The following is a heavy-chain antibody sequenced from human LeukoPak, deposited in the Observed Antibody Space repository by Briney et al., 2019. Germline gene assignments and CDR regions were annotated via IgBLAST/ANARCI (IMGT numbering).Heavy chain of an antibody. CDR1: GFTFSSYA. V-gene: IGHV3-23*01. CDR3: AKDSSTITMVRGVFDY. CDR2: ISGSGGST. Sequence: GGSLRLSCSASGFTFSSYAMSWVRQAPGKGLEWVSAISGSGGSTYYADSVKGRFTISRDNSKNTLYLQMNSLRAEDTAVYYCAKDSSTITMVRGVFDYWGQGTLVTVSS. D-gene: IGHD3-10*01. J-gene: IGHJ4*02.